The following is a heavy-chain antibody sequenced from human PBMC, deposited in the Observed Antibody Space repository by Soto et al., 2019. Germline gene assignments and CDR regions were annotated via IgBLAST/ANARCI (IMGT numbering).Heavy chain of an antibody. Sequence: QAQLMQSGPEVKNPGASVKVSCKASGYSFNRYGISWVRQAPGKGLEWLGWISASSGHTSYAQDLQGRLTMTTDTSPSTAYLALRSLTSDDTAVYYCARETKFYGFWSGYYRFDTLGQGTLVSVSS. CDR3: ARETKFYGFWSGYYRFDT. V-gene: IGHV1-18*01. CDR2: ISASSGHT. J-gene: IGHJ5*02. CDR1: GYSFNRYG. D-gene: IGHD3-3*01.